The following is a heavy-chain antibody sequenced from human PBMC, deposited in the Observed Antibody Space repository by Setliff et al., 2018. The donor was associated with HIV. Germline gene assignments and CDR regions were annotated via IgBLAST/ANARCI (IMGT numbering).Heavy chain of an antibody. J-gene: IGHJ4*02. V-gene: IGHV4-31*03. Sequence: KPSETLSLTCTVSGGSISSGGYYWSWIRQHPGKGLEWIGYIYYSGSTYYNPSLESRVTISVDTSKNQFSLKLSSVTAADTAVYYCARSSRADFWSGSFDYWGQGTLVTVSS. D-gene: IGHD3-3*01. CDR3: ARSSRADFWSGSFDY. CDR1: GGSISSGGYY. CDR2: IYYSGST.